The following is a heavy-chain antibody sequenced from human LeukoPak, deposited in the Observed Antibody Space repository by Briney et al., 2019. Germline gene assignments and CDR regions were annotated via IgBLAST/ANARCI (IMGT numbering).Heavy chain of an antibody. CDR2: INPNSCGT. V-gene: IGHV1-2*02. CDR1: GYTFTGYY. Sequence: ASVKLSCKASGYTFTGYYMHWVRQAPGQGLEWMGWINPNSCGTNYAQQFQGRVTMTRDTSISTAYTELSRLRSDDTAVYYCARAGLWFGEITDYWGQGTLVTVSS. CDR3: ARAGLWFGEITDY. D-gene: IGHD3-10*01. J-gene: IGHJ4*02.